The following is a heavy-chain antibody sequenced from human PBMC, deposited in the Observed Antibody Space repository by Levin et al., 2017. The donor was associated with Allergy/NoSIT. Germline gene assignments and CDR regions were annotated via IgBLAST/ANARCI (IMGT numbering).Heavy chain of an antibody. J-gene: IGHJ4*02. CDR3: APGIAVTGSPTDY. CDR1: GFTFSSYD. D-gene: IGHD6-19*01. V-gene: IGHV3-23*01. Sequence: GGSLRLSCAASGFTFSSYDMSWVRQAPGKGLEWVSAIRGSGGSTYYADSVKGRFTISRDNSKKTVFLQMNSLRAEDTAVYYCAPGIAVTGSPTDYWGQGTLVTVAS. CDR2: IRGSGGST.